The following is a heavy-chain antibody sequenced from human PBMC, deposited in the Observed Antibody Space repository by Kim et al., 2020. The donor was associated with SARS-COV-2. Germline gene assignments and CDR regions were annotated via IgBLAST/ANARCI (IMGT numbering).Heavy chain of an antibody. CDR1: GFTFSSYA. Sequence: GGSLRLTCAASGFTFSSYAMSWVRQAPGKGLEWVSAISGSGGSTYYADSVKGRFTISRDNSKNTLYLQMNSLRAGDTAVYYCAKSRDYGDYYYYGMDVWGQGTTVTVS. D-gene: IGHD4-17*01. CDR2: ISGSGGST. CDR3: AKSRDYGDYYYYGMDV. J-gene: IGHJ6*02. V-gene: IGHV3-23*01.